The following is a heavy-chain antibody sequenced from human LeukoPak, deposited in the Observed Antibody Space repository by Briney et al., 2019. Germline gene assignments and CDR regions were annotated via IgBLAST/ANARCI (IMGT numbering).Heavy chain of an antibody. V-gene: IGHV1-3*01. J-gene: IGHJ4*02. CDR1: GDIFTTYA. CDR2: INAGDGNT. CDR3: ARTTVTAYSDY. Sequence: GASVKVSCKASGDIFTTYAIHWVRQAPGQRLEWMGWINAGDGNTKYSQKFQGRVTITRNTSASTVYMEVKSLRSEDTAVYYCARTTVTAYSDYWGQGTLVTVSS. D-gene: IGHD4-17*01.